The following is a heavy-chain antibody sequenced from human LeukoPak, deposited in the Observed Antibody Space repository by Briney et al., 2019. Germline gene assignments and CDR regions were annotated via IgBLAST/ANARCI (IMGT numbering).Heavy chain of an antibody. CDR3: ARVGRDYGGNRFSDC. D-gene: IGHD4-23*01. J-gene: IGHJ4*02. V-gene: IGHV1-18*01. Sequence: ASVKVSCKASGYTFTSSGVSWVRQAPGQGLEWMGWISAYNGDVNYARKFQGRVTMTTDTSTSTAYMELRSLRSDDTAIYYCARVGRDYGGNRFSDCWGQGTLVTVSS. CDR1: GYTFTSSG. CDR2: ISAYNGDV.